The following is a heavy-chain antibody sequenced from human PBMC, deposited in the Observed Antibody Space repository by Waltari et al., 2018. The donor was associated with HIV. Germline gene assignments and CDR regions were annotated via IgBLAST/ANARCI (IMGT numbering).Heavy chain of an antibody. CDR1: NFTISDRP. CDR2: IYPDDTT. CDR3: ATGVRYYGP. J-gene: IGHJ5*02. V-gene: IGHV3-53*01. D-gene: IGHD3-22*01. Sequence: EVLLTESGGRLIQTGGSLGLSCVASNFTISDRPVTWFLQASGGPLEWVAVIYPDDTTHYADSVRGRFTISRVRSRTSVLLLMNGLFADDTGIYYCATGVRYYGPWGQGTRVTVSS.